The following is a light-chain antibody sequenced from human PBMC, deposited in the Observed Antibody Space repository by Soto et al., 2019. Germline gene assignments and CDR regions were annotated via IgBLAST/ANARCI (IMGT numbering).Light chain of an antibody. Sequence: QSVLSQPPSVSATPGQTVTITCSGSSSNIGKHYVSWFQQVPGSAPKLLIYDDNKRPSGTPRRFSGSKSATSATLAITGLQTGDEADYYCGAWDSSLSVGGVFGGGTQLTVL. V-gene: IGLV1-51*01. CDR3: GAWDSSLSVGGV. CDR1: SSNIGKHY. CDR2: DDN. J-gene: IGLJ3*02.